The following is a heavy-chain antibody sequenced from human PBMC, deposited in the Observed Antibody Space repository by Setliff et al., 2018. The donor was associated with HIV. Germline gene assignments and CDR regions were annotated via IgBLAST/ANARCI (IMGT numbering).Heavy chain of an antibody. CDR3: ARGSMSMVMFILVSAFDI. Sequence: ASVKVSCKASGYTFTGYYMHWVRQAPGQGLEWMGWINPNSGGTNYAQMFQGRVTMTRDTSITTAYMELSSLTSDDTAVYFCARGSMSMVMFILVSAFDIWGQGTLVTVSS. V-gene: IGHV1-2*02. CDR1: GYTFTGYY. D-gene: IGHD2-21*01. CDR2: INPNSGGT. J-gene: IGHJ3*02.